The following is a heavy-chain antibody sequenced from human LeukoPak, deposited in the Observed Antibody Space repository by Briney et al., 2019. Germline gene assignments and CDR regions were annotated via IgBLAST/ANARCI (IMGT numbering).Heavy chain of an antibody. CDR3: ARAMGYSYGRDFDY. J-gene: IGHJ4*02. CDR1: GFTFSSYE. CDR2: ISSSGSTT. Sequence: GGSLRLSCAASGFTFSSYEMNWVRQAPGEGLEWVSYISSSGSTTYYADSVKGRFTISRDNAKNSLYLQMNSLRAEDTAVYYCARAMGYSYGRDFDYWGQGTLVTVSS. V-gene: IGHV3-48*03. D-gene: IGHD5-18*01.